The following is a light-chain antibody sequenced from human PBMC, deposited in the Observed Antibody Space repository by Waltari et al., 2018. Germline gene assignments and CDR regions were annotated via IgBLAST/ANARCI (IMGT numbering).Light chain of an antibody. V-gene: IGKV1-39*01. CDR1: QTISNH. CDR2: GVS. J-gene: IGKJ2*01. CDR3: QHSDGPSP. Sequence: DIQMTQSPSSLSASVGDRVTITCRASQTISNHLNWYQHKPGQVPRLLIFGVSSLRGGVPSRFRGSGSETDFTLTISGLQPEDLATYYCQHSDGPSPFGQGTKLEIK.